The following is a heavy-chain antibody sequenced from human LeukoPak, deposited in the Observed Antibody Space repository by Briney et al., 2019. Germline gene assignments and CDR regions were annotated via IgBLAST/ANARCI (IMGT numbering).Heavy chain of an antibody. CDR3: AKEGWYNYYYYMDV. CDR1: GFTFTSYW. V-gene: IGHV3-74*01. J-gene: IGHJ6*03. Sequence: GGSLRLSCATSGFTFTSYWMHWVRQVPGKGLVWVSRVNNDGSSTIYADSVKGRFTISRDNSKNTLYLQMNSLRAEDTAVYYCAKEGWYNYYYYMDVWGKGTTVTVSS. D-gene: IGHD6-19*01. CDR2: VNNDGSST.